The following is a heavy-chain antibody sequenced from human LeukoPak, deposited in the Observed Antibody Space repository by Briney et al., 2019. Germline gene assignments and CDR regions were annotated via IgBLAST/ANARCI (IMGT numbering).Heavy chain of an antibody. V-gene: IGHV4-59*01. CDR1: GGSISSYY. J-gene: IGHJ6*02. CDR3: ARAGSADYYYGMDV. Sequence: PSETLSLTCTVSGGSISSYYWSWIRQPPGKGLEWIGYIYYSGSTNYNPSLKSRVTISVDTSKNQFSLKLSSVTAADTAVYYCARAGSADYYYGMDVWGQGTTVTVSS. CDR2: IYYSGST.